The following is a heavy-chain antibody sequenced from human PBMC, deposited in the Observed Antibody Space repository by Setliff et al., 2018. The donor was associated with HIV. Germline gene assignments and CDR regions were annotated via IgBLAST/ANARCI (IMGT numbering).Heavy chain of an antibody. CDR2: IYPDDSAT. V-gene: IGHV5-51*01. J-gene: IGHJ6*03. D-gene: IGHD4-17*01. CDR3: ASLRGDYVGQYYYYMDI. CDR1: GYSFSDNW. Sequence: GESLKISCKGFGYSFSDNWIGWVRQMPGKGLEWMGIIYPDDSATRYSPSFQGQVTTSADKSINTAYMRWRSLRASDTAFYYCASLRGDYVGQYYYYMDIWGKGTTVTVSS.